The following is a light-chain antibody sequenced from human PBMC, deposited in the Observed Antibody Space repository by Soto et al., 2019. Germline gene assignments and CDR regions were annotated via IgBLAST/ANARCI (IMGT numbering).Light chain of an antibody. Sequence: DIQMTQSPSSLSASVGDRVTITCRASQDINNYLAWYQQKPGKVPELLIYDAITLQSGVPSRFSGSGSGTDFTLTISSLQPEDVATYYCQKYYNAPRTFGQGTRVEIK. CDR3: QKYYNAPRT. CDR2: DAI. V-gene: IGKV1-27*01. J-gene: IGKJ1*01. CDR1: QDINNY.